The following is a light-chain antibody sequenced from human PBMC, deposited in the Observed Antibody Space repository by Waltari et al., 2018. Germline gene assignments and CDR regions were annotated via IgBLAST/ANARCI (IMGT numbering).Light chain of an antibody. CDR3: SSYTTSTSYVV. J-gene: IGLJ2*01. V-gene: IGLV2-14*01. CDR2: EVS. Sequence: QSALTQPASVSGSPGQSITISCTGTRSYVGLYRFVSWYQQHPGKAPKLMIYEVSNRPSGVSNRFSGSKSGNTASLTISGLQAEDEADYYCSSYTTSTSYVVFGGGTKLTVL. CDR1: RSYVGLYRF.